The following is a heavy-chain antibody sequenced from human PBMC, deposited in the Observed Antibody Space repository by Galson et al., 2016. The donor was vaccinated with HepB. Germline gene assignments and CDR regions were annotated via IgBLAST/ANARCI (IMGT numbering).Heavy chain of an antibody. Sequence: SLRLSCAASGFNFRSFAMHWVRQVPGKGLDWVAVISYDGSHKFYADSVKGRFTLSRDNSKNTVFLQMNSLRVEDTAVYYCARDSGGLVGARDYWGQGTLVTVSS. CDR3: ARDSGGLVGARDY. CDR1: GFNFRSFA. V-gene: IGHV3-30*04. D-gene: IGHD1-26*01. J-gene: IGHJ4*02. CDR2: ISYDGSHK.